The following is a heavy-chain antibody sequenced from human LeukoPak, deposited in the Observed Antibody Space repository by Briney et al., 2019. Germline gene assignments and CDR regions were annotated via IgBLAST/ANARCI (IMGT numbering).Heavy chain of an antibody. CDR1: GHSFTKYF. Sequence: SETLSLTCTVSGHSFTKYFSSWIRHLPGKGLEWIGSIYYTGSTNYNPSLQSRVTISLDTSKNHFSLNLNSVTAADTAVYYCARGKGDFDSWGQGTLVTVSS. J-gene: IGHJ4*02. D-gene: IGHD3-16*01. V-gene: IGHV4-59*01. CDR2: IYYTGST. CDR3: ARGKGDFDS.